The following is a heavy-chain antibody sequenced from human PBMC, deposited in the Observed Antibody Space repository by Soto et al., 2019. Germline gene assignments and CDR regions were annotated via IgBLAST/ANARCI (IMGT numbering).Heavy chain of an antibody. CDR2: VDASGST. Sequence: PSETLSLTCSVSGVSISGHYWSWIRQPPGKGLEWIGYVDASGSTNYNPSLKSRVTMSLDTSKNQFSLKLRSVTAADTAVHYCARDYGYNAGWFPFDYWGQGTLVTVSS. V-gene: IGHV4-59*11. D-gene: IGHD6-19*01. CDR1: GVSISGHY. J-gene: IGHJ4*02. CDR3: ARDYGYNAGWFPFDY.